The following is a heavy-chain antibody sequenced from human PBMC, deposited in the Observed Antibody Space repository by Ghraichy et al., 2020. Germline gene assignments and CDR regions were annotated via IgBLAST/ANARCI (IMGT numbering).Heavy chain of an antibody. CDR1: GYTFTSYD. CDR3: ARDLRGSGSEGFDY. Sequence: ASVKVSCKASGYTFTSYDISWVRQAPGQGLEWMGWFSAYNGNTNYAQKLQGRVTMTTDTSTSTAYMELRSLRSDDTAVYYCARDLRGSGSEGFDYWGQGTLVTVSS. CDR2: FSAYNGNT. V-gene: IGHV1-18*01. J-gene: IGHJ4*02. D-gene: IGHD3-10*01.